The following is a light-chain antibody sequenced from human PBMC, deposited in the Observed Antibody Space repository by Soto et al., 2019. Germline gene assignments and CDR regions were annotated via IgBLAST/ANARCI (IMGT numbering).Light chain of an antibody. Sequence: QSVLTQPPSASGSPGQSVTISCTGTSSDIGAYNYVSWFQQHPGKAPKLMIYEVSKRPSGVPDRFSGSKSGNTASLTVSGLQAEDEADYYCSSYADSNTYYVFGTGTKVTVL. V-gene: IGLV2-8*01. CDR2: EVS. J-gene: IGLJ1*01. CDR1: SSDIGAYNY. CDR3: SSYADSNTYYV.